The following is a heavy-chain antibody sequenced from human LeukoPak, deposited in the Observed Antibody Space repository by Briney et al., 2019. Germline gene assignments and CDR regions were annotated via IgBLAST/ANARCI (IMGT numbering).Heavy chain of an antibody. CDR3: ASGYYYFMDV. V-gene: IGHV4-59*01. CDR1: GGSISSNY. D-gene: IGHD6-13*01. Sequence: PSETLSLTCTVSGGSISSNYWSWIRQPPGKGLEWIGLLYYTGTTNYNSSFKGRATISADTSKKYFSLKLTSVTAADTAVYYCASGYYYFMDVWGKGTTVTVSS. CDR2: LYYTGTT. J-gene: IGHJ6*03.